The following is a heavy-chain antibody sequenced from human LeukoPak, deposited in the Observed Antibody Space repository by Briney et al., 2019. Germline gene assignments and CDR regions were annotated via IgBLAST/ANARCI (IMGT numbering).Heavy chain of an antibody. V-gene: IGHV1-2*02. Sequence: ASVKVSCKASGYTFTGYYMHWVRQAPGQGLEWMGWINPNSGGTNYAQKFQGRVTMTRDTSISTAYMELSSLRSEDTAVYYCARAPHYDERYDAFDIWGQGTMVTVSS. CDR3: ARAPHYDERYDAFDI. J-gene: IGHJ3*02. CDR1: GYTFTGYY. D-gene: IGHD3-22*01. CDR2: INPNSGGT.